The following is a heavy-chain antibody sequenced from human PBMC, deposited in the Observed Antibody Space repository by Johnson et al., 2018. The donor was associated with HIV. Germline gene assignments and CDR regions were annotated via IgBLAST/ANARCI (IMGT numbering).Heavy chain of an antibody. CDR3: AKGGYSTILDAFDI. Sequence: QVQLVESGGGLVKPGGSLRLSCAASGFTVSSNYMTWVRQGPGKGLEWAAVISYDGSNKYYADSVKGRFTISRDNSKNTLYLQMNSLRAEDTAVYYCAKGGYSTILDAFDIWGQGTMVTVSS. V-gene: IGHV3-30*18. D-gene: IGHD6-13*01. CDR1: GFTVSSNY. CDR2: ISYDGSNK. J-gene: IGHJ3*02.